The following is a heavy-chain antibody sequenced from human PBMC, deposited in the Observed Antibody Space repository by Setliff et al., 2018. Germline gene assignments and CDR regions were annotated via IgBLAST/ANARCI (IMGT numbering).Heavy chain of an antibody. D-gene: IGHD3-10*01. Sequence: PGGSLRLSCAASGFTFSSYSMNWVRQAPGKGLEWVSSISSSSSYIYYADSVKGRFTISRDNAKNSLYLQMNSLRAEDTAVYYCARDSGYGSGIYYYYYYYMDVWGKGTTVTVSS. CDR2: ISSSSSYI. V-gene: IGHV3-21*01. CDR3: ARDSGYGSGIYYYYYYYMDV. CDR1: GFTFSSYS. J-gene: IGHJ6*03.